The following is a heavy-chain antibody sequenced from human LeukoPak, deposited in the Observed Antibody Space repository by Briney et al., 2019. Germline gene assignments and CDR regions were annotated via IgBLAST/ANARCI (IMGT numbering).Heavy chain of an antibody. Sequence: SVKVSCKASGGIFSSYAINWVRRAPGQGLEWMGRIIPIFGSANYAQKFQGRVTITADKSTRTAYMELSSLRSEDTALYYCAKGSRLREGGSYRFWGQGTLVTVSS. D-gene: IGHD3-16*02. CDR3: AKGSRLREGGSYRF. V-gene: IGHV1-69*06. CDR2: IIPIFGSA. CDR1: GGIFSSYA. J-gene: IGHJ4*02.